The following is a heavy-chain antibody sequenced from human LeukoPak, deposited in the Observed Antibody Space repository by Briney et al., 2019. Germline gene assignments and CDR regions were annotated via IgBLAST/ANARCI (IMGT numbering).Heavy chain of an antibody. CDR2: IKKDGSEK. V-gene: IGHV3-7*01. J-gene: IGHJ4*02. D-gene: IGHD1-7*01. Sequence: GGSLRLSCAASGFTLSSYWMSWVRQAPGKGLEWVANIKKDGSEKWYVDSVEGRFTISRDHAKNSLYPQMNSLRAADTAVYYCVRSGTSASFDYWGQGTLVTVSS. CDR3: VRSGTSASFDY. CDR1: GFTLSSYW.